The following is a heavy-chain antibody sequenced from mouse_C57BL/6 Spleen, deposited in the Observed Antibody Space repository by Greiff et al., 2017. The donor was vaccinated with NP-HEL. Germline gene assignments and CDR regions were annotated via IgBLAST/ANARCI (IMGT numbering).Heavy chain of an antibody. D-gene: IGHD1-1*01. CDR1: GFTFSSYA. J-gene: IGHJ2*01. CDR2: ISDGGSYT. CDR3: ARDQRLLLRYHYFDY. Sequence: DVKLVESGGGLVKPGGSLKLSCAASGFTFSSYAMSWVRQTPEKRLEWVATISDGGSYTYYPDNVKGRFTISRDNAKNNLYLQMSHLKSEDTAMYYCARDQRLLLRYHYFDYWGQGTTLTVSS. V-gene: IGHV5-4*01.